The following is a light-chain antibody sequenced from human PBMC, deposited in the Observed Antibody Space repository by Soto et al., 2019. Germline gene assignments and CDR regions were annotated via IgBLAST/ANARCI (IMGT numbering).Light chain of an antibody. CDR2: KAS. Sequence: DIQMTQSPSTLSASVGDRVTITCRASHTISSWLAWYQQKPGKAPKLLIYKASTLKSGVPSRFSGSGSGTEFTLTISSLQPDDFATYYCQHYNSYSEAFGQGTKV. CDR1: HTISSW. CDR3: QHYNSYSEA. V-gene: IGKV1-5*03. J-gene: IGKJ1*01.